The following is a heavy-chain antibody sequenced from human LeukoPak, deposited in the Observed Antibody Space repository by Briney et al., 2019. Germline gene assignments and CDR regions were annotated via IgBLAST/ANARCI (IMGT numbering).Heavy chain of an antibody. D-gene: IGHD3-10*01. V-gene: IGHV4-4*07. CDR3: AGMVRVTYYYYGMDV. CDR2: IYTSGST. CDR1: GGSISSYY. J-gene: IGHJ6*02. Sequence: SETLSLTCTVSGGSISSYYWSWIRQPAGKGLEWIGRIYTSGSTNYNPSLKSRVTISVDTSKNQFSLKLSSVTAADTAVYYCAGMVRVTYYYYGMDVWGQGTTVTVSS.